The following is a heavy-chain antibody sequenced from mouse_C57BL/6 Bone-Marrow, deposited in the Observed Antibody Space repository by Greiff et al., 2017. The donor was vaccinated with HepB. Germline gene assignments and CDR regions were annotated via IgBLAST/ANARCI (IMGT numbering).Heavy chain of an antibody. Sequence: EVQVVESGGGLVKPGGSLKLSCAASGFTFSSYAMSWVRQTPEKRLEWVATISDGGSYTYYPDNVKGRFTISRDNAKNNLYLQMSHLKSEDTAMYYCARDHYDYPAWFAYWGQGTLVTVSA. D-gene: IGHD2-4*01. J-gene: IGHJ3*01. CDR1: GFTFSSYA. V-gene: IGHV5-4*01. CDR2: ISDGGSYT. CDR3: ARDHYDYPAWFAY.